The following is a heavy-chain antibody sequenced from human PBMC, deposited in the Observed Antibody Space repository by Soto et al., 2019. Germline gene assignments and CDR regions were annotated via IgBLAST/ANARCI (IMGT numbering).Heavy chain of an antibody. V-gene: IGHV1-3*01. CDR1: GYTFTSYA. Sequence: ASVKVSCKASGYTFTSYAMHWVRQAPGQRLERMGWINAGNGNTKYSQKFQGRVTITRDTSASTAYMELSSLRSEDTAVYYCARDRNLLLWFGELLRHYYYGMDVWGQGTTVTSP. D-gene: IGHD3-10*01. CDR2: INAGNGNT. J-gene: IGHJ6*02. CDR3: ARDRNLLLWFGELLRHYYYGMDV.